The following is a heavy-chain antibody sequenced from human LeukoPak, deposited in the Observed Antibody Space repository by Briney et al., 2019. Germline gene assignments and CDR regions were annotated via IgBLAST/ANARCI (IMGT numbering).Heavy chain of an antibody. J-gene: IGHJ6*02. D-gene: IGHD3-22*01. CDR1: GFTFSHAW. Sequence: GGSLRLSCAASGFTFSHAWMSWVRQAPGKGLEWVGRIKTKSDGGTIDYAAPVKGRFIISRDDSKNTLYLQMDSLKTEDTAVYYCSTGGRRESDSSGFYLFYYGMDVWGQGTTVTVSS. V-gene: IGHV3-15*01. CDR3: STGGRRESDSSGFYLFYYGMDV. CDR2: IKTKSDGGTI.